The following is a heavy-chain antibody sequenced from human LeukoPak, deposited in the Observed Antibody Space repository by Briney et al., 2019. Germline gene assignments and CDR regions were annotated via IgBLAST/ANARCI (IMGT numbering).Heavy chain of an antibody. CDR2: IKEDGSEQ. J-gene: IGHJ6*02. Sequence: PGGSLRLSCAAPGFAFSDYWLSWVHQAPGMGLDWVANIKEDGSEQYYADSAKGRFTISRDNAKNSLYLQINSLRVEDTAVYYCARDLPRRHGTDVWGQGTTVTVSS. CDR3: ARDLPRRHGTDV. V-gene: IGHV3-7*03. CDR1: GFAFSDYW.